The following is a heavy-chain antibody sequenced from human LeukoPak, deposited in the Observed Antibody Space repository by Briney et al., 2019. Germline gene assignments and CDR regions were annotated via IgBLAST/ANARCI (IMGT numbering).Heavy chain of an antibody. V-gene: IGHV3-30*04. CDR1: GFTFSSYA. Sequence: GGSLRLSCAASGFTFSSYAMYWVRQAPGNGLEWVAVISYDGSDKFYADSVKGRFTISRDSSKNTLYLQMNSLRPEDTAVYYCARARPSMWIDYWGQGTLVTVSS. CDR2: ISYDGSDK. J-gene: IGHJ4*02. D-gene: IGHD5-12*01. CDR3: ARARPSMWIDY.